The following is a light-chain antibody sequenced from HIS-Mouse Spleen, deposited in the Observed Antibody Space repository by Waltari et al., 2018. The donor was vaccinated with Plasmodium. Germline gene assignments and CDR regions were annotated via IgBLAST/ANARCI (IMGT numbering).Light chain of an antibody. CDR1: SSDVGGYNY. CDR2: DVS. V-gene: IGLV2-11*01. J-gene: IGLJ2*01. Sequence: QSALTQPRSVSGSPGQSVPLSCTGTSSDVGGYNYVSWYQQPPGQAPKLMIYDVSKRPSGVPDRFSGSKSGNTASLTISGLQAEDEADYYCCSYAGSYTLVFGGGTKLTVL. CDR3: CSYAGSYTLV.